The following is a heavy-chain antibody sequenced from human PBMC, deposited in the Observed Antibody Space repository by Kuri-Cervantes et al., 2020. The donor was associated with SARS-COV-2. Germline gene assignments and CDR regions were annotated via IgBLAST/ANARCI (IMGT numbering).Heavy chain of an antibody. J-gene: IGHJ3*02. CDR3: ARGWQQQLVGDAFDI. Sequence: GESLKISCKASGYTFTGYYMHWVRQATGQGLEWMGWMNPNSGNTGYAQKFQGRVTITRNTSISTAYMELSSLRSEDTAVYYCARGWQQQLVGDAFDIWGQGTMVTVSS. CDR2: MNPNSGNT. D-gene: IGHD6-13*01. CDR1: GYTFTGYY. V-gene: IGHV1-8*03.